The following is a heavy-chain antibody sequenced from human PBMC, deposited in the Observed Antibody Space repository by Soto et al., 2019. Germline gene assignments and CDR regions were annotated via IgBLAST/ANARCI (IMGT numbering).Heavy chain of an antibody. J-gene: IGHJ6*02. CDR3: ARDHRPGTPASYCYYGMDV. D-gene: IGHD1-1*01. Sequence: QVQLVQSGAEVKKPGSSVKVSCKASGGTFSSYTISWVRQAPGQGLEWMGRIIPILGIANYAQKFQGRVTSTADKSTSTAYMELRSLRSEDTAVYYWARDHRPGTPASYCYYGMDVWGQGTTVTVSS. CDR2: IIPILGIA. CDR1: GGTFSSYT. V-gene: IGHV1-69*08.